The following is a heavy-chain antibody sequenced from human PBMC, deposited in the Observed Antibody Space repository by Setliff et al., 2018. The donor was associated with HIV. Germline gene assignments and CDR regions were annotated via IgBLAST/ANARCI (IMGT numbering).Heavy chain of an antibody. CDR2: INPNSGGT. J-gene: IGHJ4*02. Sequence: ASVKVSCKASGFTFTDYYIHWVRQAPGQGLEWMGWINPNSGGTNYAQKFQGRVTMTRDTSISTAFMDLSRLGSDDTAVYYCAADNYNCNSFDSWGQGSLVTVSS. CDR1: GFTFTDYY. CDR3: AADNYNCNSFDS. V-gene: IGHV1-2*02. D-gene: IGHD3-3*01.